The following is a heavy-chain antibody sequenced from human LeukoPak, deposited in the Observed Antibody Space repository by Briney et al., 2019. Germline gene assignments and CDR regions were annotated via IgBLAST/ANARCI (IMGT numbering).Heavy chain of an antibody. Sequence: ASVKVSCKASGYTFTGYYMHWVRQAPGQGLEWMGWINPNSGGTNYAQKFQGRVTMTRDTSISTAYMELSGLRSDDSAVYYCARDDPYSSGWYDVDYWGQGTLVTVSS. J-gene: IGHJ4*02. CDR2: INPNSGGT. V-gene: IGHV1-2*02. CDR1: GYTFTGYY. D-gene: IGHD6-19*01. CDR3: ARDDPYSSGWYDVDY.